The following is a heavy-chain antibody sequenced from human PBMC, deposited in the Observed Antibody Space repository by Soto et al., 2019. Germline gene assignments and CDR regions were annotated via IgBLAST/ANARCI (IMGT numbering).Heavy chain of an antibody. Sequence: PGGSLILSCAASGFTFRSFTMNWVRHAPGKGLEWVSTISSNSAYIYYTDALRGRFTISRDNAKNSLHLQMNSLRAEDTAVYYCTRDASRDSSARGWFDPWGPGTLVTVSS. CDR1: GFTFRSFT. J-gene: IGHJ5*02. CDR2: ISSNSAYI. CDR3: TRDASRDSSARGWFDP. D-gene: IGHD6-13*01. V-gene: IGHV3-21*01.